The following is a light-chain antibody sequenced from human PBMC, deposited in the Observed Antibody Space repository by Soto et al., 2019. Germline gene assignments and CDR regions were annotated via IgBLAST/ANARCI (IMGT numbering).Light chain of an antibody. J-gene: IGKJ4*01. V-gene: IGKV1-17*03. CDR2: GAS. CDR3: LQHNTYPLS. Sequence: DIQMTQSPSATSASVGDRVTITCRASQAISHYLAWFHQRPGKVPKRLIYGASTLESGVPSRFSGSGSGTDFTLTISSLQPEDFGTYYCLQHNTYPLSFGGGTKVE. CDR1: QAISHY.